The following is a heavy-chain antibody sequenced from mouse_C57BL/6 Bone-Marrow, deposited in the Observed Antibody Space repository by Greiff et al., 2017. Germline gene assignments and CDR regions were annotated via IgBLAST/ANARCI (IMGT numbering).Heavy chain of an antibody. CDR2: INPNNGGT. CDR3: ERRGYDGYYQYAMDY. J-gene: IGHJ4*01. V-gene: IGHV1-26*01. Sequence: EVQLQQSGPELVKPGASVKISCKASGYTFTDYYMNWVKQSHGKSLEWIGEINPNNGGTSYNQKFKGKATLTVDKSSSTAYMERRSLTSEDSAVYYWERRGYDGYYQYAMDYWGQGTSVTVSS. D-gene: IGHD2-3*01. CDR1: GYTFTDYY.